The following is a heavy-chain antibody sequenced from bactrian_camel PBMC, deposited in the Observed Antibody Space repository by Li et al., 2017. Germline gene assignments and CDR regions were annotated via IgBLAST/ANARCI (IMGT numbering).Heavy chain of an antibody. V-gene: IGHV3S55*01. J-gene: IGHJ4*01. D-gene: IGHD7*01. CDR3: AAVSCPRGVVVAAYDQYEH. Sequence: VQLVESGGGSVQAGGSLRLSCAASGYSSNTFCMGWFRRVPGKEREGVAGIGIDGRTAYADSVKGRFTISQDKAKNTLYLQMNSLQPEDTAVYSCAAVSCPRGVVVAAYDQYEHWGQGTQVTVS. CDR1: GYSSNTFC. CDR2: IGIDGRT.